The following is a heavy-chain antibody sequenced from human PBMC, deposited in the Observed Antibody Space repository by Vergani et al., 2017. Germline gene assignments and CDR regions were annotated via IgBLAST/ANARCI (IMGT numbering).Heavy chain of an antibody. V-gene: IGHV4-31*03. CDR1: GGSISSGGYY. J-gene: IGHJ3*02. CDR3: ARDFEDSNSFHTFDI. Sequence: QVQLQESGPGLVKPSQTLSLTCTVSGGSISSGGYYWSWIRQHPGEGLEWIGYIYYSGSTYYNPSLKSRVTISVDTSENQFSLKLSSVTAADTAVYYCARDFEDSNSFHTFDIWGQGTMVTVSS. D-gene: IGHD6-6*01. CDR2: IYYSGST.